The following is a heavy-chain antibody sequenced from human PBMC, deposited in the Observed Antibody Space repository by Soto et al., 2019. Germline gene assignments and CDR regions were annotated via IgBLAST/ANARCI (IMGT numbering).Heavy chain of an antibody. CDR2: INPNSGGT. CDR3: ARVIAARPSRDDAFDI. Sequence: ASVEVSCKASGYTFTGYYMHWVRQAPGQGLEWMGWINPNSGGTNYAQKFQGRVTMTRDTSISTAYMELSRLRSDDTAVYYCARVIAARPSRDDAFDIWGQGTMVTVSS. D-gene: IGHD6-6*01. CDR1: GYTFTGYY. V-gene: IGHV1-2*02. J-gene: IGHJ3*02.